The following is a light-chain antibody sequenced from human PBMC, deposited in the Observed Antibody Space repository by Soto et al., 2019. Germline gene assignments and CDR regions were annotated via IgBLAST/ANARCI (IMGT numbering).Light chain of an antibody. CDR2: WAS. CDR1: QSVLYSSNNKNY. J-gene: IGKJ1*01. V-gene: IGKV4-1*01. Sequence: DIVMTQSPDSLAVSLGERATINCTSSQSVLYSSNNKNYLAWYQQKTGQPPKLLIDWASTRESGVPDRFSGSGSGTDFTLTISSLQAEDVAVYYCQQYYSTLTWTFGQGTKVEIK. CDR3: QQYYSTLTWT.